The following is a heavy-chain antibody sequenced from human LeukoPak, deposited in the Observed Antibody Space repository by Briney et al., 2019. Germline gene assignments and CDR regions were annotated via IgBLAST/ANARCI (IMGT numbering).Heavy chain of an antibody. D-gene: IGHD6-19*01. J-gene: IGHJ4*02. Sequence: GGSLRLSCAASGFTVSNTYMSWVRQAPGKGLEWVSVIYSGGSTHYADSVKGRFTIFRDNFKNTLILQMNSLRAEDTAVYYCARKLDSSGSVWGQGILVTVSS. CDR3: ARKLDSSGSV. V-gene: IGHV3-53*01. CDR2: IYSGGST. CDR1: GFTVSNTY.